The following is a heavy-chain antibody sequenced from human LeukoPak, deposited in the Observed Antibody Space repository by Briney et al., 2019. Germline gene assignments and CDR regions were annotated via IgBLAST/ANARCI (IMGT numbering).Heavy chain of an antibody. J-gene: IGHJ6*03. V-gene: IGHV4-61*01. CDR3: ARDGRKSGYYMDV. D-gene: IGHD1-26*01. CDR1: GGSVSSGSYY. CDR2: IYYSGST. Sequence: SETLSLTCTVSGGSVSSGSYYWSWIRQPPGKGLEWIGYIYYSGSTNYNPSLKSRVTISVDTSKNQFSLKLSSVTAADTAVYYCARDGRKSGYYMDVWGKGTTATVSS.